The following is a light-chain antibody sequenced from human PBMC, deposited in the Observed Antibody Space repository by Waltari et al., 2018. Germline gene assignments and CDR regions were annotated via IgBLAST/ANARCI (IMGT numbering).Light chain of an antibody. Sequence: EIVFMQPPGTLSLSTGERFTLSCRASQSVSSNSFAWYQQNSGQAPRLLIYGASSRATGIPDRFSGSGSGTDFTLTISRLEPEDFAVYYCQQYGSLPKTFGQGTKVEIK. CDR2: GAS. J-gene: IGKJ1*01. CDR3: QQYGSLPKT. CDR1: QSVSSNS. V-gene: IGKV3-20*01.